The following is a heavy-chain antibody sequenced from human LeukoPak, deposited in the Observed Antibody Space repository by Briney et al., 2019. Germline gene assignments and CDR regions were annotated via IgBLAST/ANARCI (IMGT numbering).Heavy chain of an antibody. J-gene: IGHJ4*02. CDR2: ISGNGDIT. CDR1: GFTVSSNY. D-gene: IGHD2-15*01. Sequence: GGSLRLSCAASGFTVSSNYMSWVRQAPGKGLEWVSAISGNGDITYYADSVRGRFTISRDNSKNTLYLQMNSLRAEDTAVYYCARVKRDCSGGSCYSYDYWGQGTLVTVSS. V-gene: IGHV3-23*01. CDR3: ARVKRDCSGGSCYSYDY.